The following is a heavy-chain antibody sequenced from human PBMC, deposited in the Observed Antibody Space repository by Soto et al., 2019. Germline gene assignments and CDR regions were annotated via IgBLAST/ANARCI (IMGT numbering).Heavy chain of an antibody. D-gene: IGHD3-10*01. CDR1: GFTFSDYS. J-gene: IGHJ4*02. CDR2: ISSGSNYI. V-gene: IGHV3-21*01. CDR3: ARNSAGNYGIEY. Sequence: WGSLRLSCASSGFTFSDYSMNWVRQAPGKGLEWVSSISSGSNYIYYADSVKGRFTVSRDNAKNSLSLQMNSLRAEDTAVYYCARNSAGNYGIEYWGQGTLVTVSS.